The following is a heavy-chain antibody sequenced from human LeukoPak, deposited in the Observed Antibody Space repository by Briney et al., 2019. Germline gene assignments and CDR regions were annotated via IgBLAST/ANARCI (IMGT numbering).Heavy chain of an antibody. CDR3: AKGLGSAAGDVALDY. V-gene: IGHV3-9*01. J-gene: IGHJ4*02. CDR2: TSWNSGSI. Sequence: GGSLRLSCAASGFTFSSYWMSWVRQAPGKGLEWVSGTSWNSGSIGYADSVEGRFTISRDNAKNSLYLQMNSLRAEDTALYYCAKGLGSAAGDVALDYWGQGTLVTVSS. CDR1: GFTFSSYW. D-gene: IGHD6-13*01.